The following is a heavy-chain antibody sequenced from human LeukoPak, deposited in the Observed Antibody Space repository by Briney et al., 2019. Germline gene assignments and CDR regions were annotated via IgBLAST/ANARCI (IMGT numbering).Heavy chain of an antibody. Sequence: GASVKVSCKASGYTFTGYYMHWVRQAPGQGLEWVGWINPNSGGTNYAQKFRGRVTMTRDTSISTAYMEPSRLRSDDTAVYYCARPRGYSSSWYYFDYWGQGTLVTVSS. CDR2: INPNSGGT. V-gene: IGHV1-2*02. J-gene: IGHJ4*02. CDR1: GYTFTGYY. CDR3: ARPRGYSSSWYYFDY. D-gene: IGHD6-13*01.